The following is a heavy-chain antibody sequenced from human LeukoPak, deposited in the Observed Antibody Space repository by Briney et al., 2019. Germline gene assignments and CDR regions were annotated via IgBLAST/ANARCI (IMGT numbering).Heavy chain of an antibody. CDR3: ARVRGGYDYYYYYMDV. V-gene: IGHV3-7*03. J-gene: IGHJ6*03. Sequence: GGSLRLSCAASGFTLSSYWMSWVRQAPGKGLEWVANIKQDGSEKYYVDSVKGRFTISRDNVKNSLYLQMNSLRAEDTAVYYCARVRGGYDYYYYYMDVWGKGTTVTISS. CDR1: GFTLSSYW. CDR2: IKQDGSEK. D-gene: IGHD5-12*01.